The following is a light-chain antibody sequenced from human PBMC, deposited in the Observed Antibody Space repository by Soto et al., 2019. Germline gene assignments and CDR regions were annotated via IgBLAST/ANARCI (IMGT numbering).Light chain of an antibody. CDR2: LEGSGSY. V-gene: IGLV4-60*02. J-gene: IGLJ1*01. CDR3: ETWESNTHV. Sequence: QPVLTQSSSASASLGSSVKLTCTLSSGHSSYIIAWHQQQPGKAPRYLMKLEGSGSYNKGSGVPDRFSGSSSGADRYLTIANLQFEDEADYYCETWESNTHVFGTGTKLTVL. CDR1: SGHSSYI.